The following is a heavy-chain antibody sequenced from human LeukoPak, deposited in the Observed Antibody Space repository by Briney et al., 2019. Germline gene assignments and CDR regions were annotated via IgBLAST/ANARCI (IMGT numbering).Heavy chain of an antibody. CDR1: GYSVSSGYY. CDR2: MFHSGTT. V-gene: IGHV4-38-2*02. D-gene: IGHD5-12*01. Sequence: SETLSLTCSVSGYSVSSGYYWGWIRQSPGKGLEWIGSMFHSGTTYYNPSLKSRVTLSVDTSKNQFSLKLSSVTAADTAVYYCAGQYTGYDAFDYWGQGTLVTVSS. CDR3: AGQYTGYDAFDY. J-gene: IGHJ4*02.